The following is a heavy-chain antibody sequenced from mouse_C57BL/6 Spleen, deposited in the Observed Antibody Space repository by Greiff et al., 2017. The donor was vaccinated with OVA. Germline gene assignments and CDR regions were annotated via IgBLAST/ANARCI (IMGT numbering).Heavy chain of an antibody. CDR1: GFTFSSYA. J-gene: IGHJ4*01. V-gene: IGHV5-9-1*02. Sequence: EVQRVESGEGLVKPGGSLKLSCAASGFTFSSYAMSWVRQTPEKRLEWVAYISSGGDYIYYADTVKGRFTISRDNARNTLYLQMSSLKSEDTAMYYCTRDLSGTGAMDYWGQGTSVTVSS. CDR2: ISSGGDYI. D-gene: IGHD4-1*01. CDR3: TRDLSGTGAMDY.